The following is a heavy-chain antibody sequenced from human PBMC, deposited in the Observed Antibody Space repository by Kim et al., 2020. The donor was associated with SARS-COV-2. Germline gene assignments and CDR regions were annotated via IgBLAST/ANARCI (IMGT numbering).Heavy chain of an antibody. V-gene: IGHV4-59*01. CDR1: GGSITTYYY. J-gene: IGHJ4*02. CDR3: VRGDPLLVLGH. D-gene: IGHD1-26*01. Sequence: SETLSLTCTVSGGSITTYYYWSWIRQPPGKGLEWLGYIYYSGSTNYNPSLKSRVTISMDTSQSQISLKLGSVTAADTAVYYSVRGDPLLVLGHGGQGTLVTVYS. CDR2: IYYSGST.